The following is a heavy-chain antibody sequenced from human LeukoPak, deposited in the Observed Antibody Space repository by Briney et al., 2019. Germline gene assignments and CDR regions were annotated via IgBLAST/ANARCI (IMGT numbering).Heavy chain of an antibody. Sequence: PSETLSLTCSVSGGSISSSDYYWGWIRQPPGKGLEWIGTMFYNGAIKSNPSLSSRVTMSIDTSKNQFSLKLRSVTAADTAVYYCAREARFALPVVGSGDYWGQGTLVTASS. J-gene: IGHJ4*02. V-gene: IGHV4-39*07. CDR1: GGSISSSDYY. D-gene: IGHD6-19*01. CDR3: AREARFALPVVGSGDY. CDR2: MFYNGAI.